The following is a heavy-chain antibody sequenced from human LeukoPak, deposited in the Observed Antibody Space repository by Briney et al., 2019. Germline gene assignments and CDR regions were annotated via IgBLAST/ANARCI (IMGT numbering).Heavy chain of an antibody. Sequence: GGSLRLSCAASGFPFSSYWMHWVRQAPGKGLEWVSYISSSGSTIYYADSVKGRFTMSRDNAMNSLYLQMNSLRAEDTAVYYCAREIDYTRDGFDVWGQGTKVTISS. J-gene: IGHJ3*01. D-gene: IGHD4-11*01. CDR2: ISSSGSTI. CDR1: GFPFSSYW. V-gene: IGHV3-48*04. CDR3: AREIDYTRDGFDV.